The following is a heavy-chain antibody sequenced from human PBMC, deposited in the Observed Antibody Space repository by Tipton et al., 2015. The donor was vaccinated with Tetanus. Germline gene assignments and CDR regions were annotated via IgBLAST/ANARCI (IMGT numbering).Heavy chain of an antibody. CDR2: ISGGGRST. D-gene: IGHD3-10*01. V-gene: IGHV3-23*01. J-gene: IGHJ5*02. Sequence: GSLRLSCAASGFNFKTLGINWVRQAPGKGLEWVASISGGGRSTHYAESVQGRFTISRDNSQNTVFLQMNSLRAEDTAVYSCSKDRGDYYGPTTWFDPWGQGTLVTVSS. CDR3: SKDRGDYYGPTTWFDP. CDR1: GFNFKTLG.